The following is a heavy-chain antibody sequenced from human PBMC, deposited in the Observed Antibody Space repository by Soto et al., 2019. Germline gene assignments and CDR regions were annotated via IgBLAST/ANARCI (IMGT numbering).Heavy chain of an antibody. D-gene: IGHD3-10*01. CDR3: AYLGPYGSESYSFRYNWIDP. J-gene: IGHJ5*02. V-gene: IGHV3-53*01. CDR2: IYSGGAT. CDR1: GFSVSSSH. Sequence: EVQLVDSGGGLIQPGGSLRLSCAASGFSVSSSHMIWVRQAPGKGLEWVSVIYSGGATYYAVSVKGRFTISRDRSKDTVYLPMDVLRTEDTAVYHCAYLGPYGSESYSFRYNWIDPWGQGTLVTVSS.